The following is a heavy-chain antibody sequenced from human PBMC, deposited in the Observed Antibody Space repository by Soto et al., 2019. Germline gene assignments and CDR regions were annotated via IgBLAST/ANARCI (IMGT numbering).Heavy chain of an antibody. CDR1: GFRFNTYY. V-gene: IGHV3-7*03. CDR2: IKHDGIDK. J-gene: IGHJ4*02. CDR3: ARRRDGFFEY. Sequence: GGSLRLSCAASGFRFNTYYMGWVRQAPGKGLEWVANIKHDGIDKYYLDSVEGRFTISRDNPNNSLYLQMNSLRAEDTAVYYCARRRDGFFEYWGQGALVTVSS. D-gene: IGHD5-12*01.